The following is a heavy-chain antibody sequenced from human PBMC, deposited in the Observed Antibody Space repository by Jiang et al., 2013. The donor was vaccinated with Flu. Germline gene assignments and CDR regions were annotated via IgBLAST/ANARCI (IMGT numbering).Heavy chain of an antibody. Sequence: EVQLLESGGGLVQPGGSLRLSCAASGFTFSDHYMDWVRQAPGKGLEWVGRTRNKANSYTTEYAASVKGRFTISRDDSKNSLYLQMNSLKTEDTAVYYCASLGYCSGGSCYFLGYWGQGTLVTVSS. CDR2: TRNKANSYTT. D-gene: IGHD2-15*01. CDR1: GFTFSDHY. V-gene: IGHV3-72*01. CDR3: ASLGYCSGGSCYFLGY. J-gene: IGHJ4*02.